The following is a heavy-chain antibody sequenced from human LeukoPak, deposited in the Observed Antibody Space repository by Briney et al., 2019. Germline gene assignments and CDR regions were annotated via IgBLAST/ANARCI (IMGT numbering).Heavy chain of an antibody. J-gene: IGHJ3*02. CDR1: GFTFSSYG. CDR2: ISGSGART. V-gene: IGHV3-23*01. Sequence: GGSLRLSCAASGFTFSSYGMSWVRQAPGKGLEWVSSISGSGARTYNADFVKGHFTISRDNSKNTLSLQMNSLRAEDTAMYYCAKDRLSYDSGGYPHGFDIWGQGTDVTVSS. CDR3: AKDRLSYDSGGYPHGFDI. D-gene: IGHD3-22*01.